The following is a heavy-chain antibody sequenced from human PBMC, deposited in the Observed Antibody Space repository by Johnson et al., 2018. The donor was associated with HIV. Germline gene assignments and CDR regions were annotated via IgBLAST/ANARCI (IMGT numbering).Heavy chain of an antibody. CDR3: ARDAILSPGAFDI. J-gene: IGHJ3*02. CDR2: TWFDGTNQ. D-gene: IGHD2-21*01. CDR1: GFTFSSYG. Sequence: QVQLVESGGGLVQPGGSLRLSCAASGFTFSSYGMHWVRQAPGKGLEWVATTWFDGTNQYYADSVKGRSTISRDNSKNTLYLQMNSLRAEDTAVYYCARDAILSPGAFDIWGRGTMVTVSS. V-gene: IGHV3-33*08.